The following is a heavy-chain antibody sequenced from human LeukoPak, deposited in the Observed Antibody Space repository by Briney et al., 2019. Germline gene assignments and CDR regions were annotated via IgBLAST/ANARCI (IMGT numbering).Heavy chain of an antibody. Sequence: NPSETLSLTCTVSGGSISSSSYYWGWIRQPPGKGLEWIGSIYYSGSTYYNPSLKSRVTISVDTSKNQFSLKLSSVTAADTAVYYCARDRGFSNAFDIWGQGTMVTVSS. CDR2: IYYSGST. D-gene: IGHD3-10*01. V-gene: IGHV4-39*07. CDR3: ARDRGFSNAFDI. CDR1: GGSISSSSYY. J-gene: IGHJ3*02.